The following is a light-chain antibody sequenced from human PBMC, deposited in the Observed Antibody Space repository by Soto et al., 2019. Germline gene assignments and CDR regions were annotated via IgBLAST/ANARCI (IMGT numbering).Light chain of an antibody. V-gene: IGKV3-15*01. CDR3: QQYHNWPRSG. CDR2: GAS. CDR1: QSVSNN. Sequence: EIVMTHSPATVSVSPGETATLSCWASQSVSNNLAWYQQKPGQAPRLHIHGASTRATGIPARFSGSGSGTEFSLTISSLQSEDFVVYYCQQYHNWPRSGFGGGTKGEMK. J-gene: IGKJ4*01.